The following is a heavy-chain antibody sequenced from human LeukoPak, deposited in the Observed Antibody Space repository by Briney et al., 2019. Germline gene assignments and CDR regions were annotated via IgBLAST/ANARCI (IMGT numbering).Heavy chain of an antibody. CDR1: GDSISTYY. J-gene: IGHJ4*02. V-gene: IGHV4-59*01. Sequence: SETLSLTCTVSGDSISTYYWSWIRQPPGKGLEWIGYIYYRMTSDYNPSLKSRATMSVDMSTRQISLKLSSVTAADTAVYYCARAVGGDGSGSLWGPGTLVTVSS. CDR2: IYYRMTS. CDR3: ARAVGGDGSGSL. D-gene: IGHD3-10*01.